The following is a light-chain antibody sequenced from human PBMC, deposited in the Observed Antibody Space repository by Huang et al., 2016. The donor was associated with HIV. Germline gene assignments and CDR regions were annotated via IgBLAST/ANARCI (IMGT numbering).Light chain of an antibody. J-gene: IGKJ4*01. CDR2: DAA. CDR1: QSVNTF. CDR3: QQRSNRPLT. V-gene: IGKV3-11*01. Sequence: EIVLTQSPATLSFSPGERATLYCRASQSVNTFSAWYQQKPGQAPRLLIDDAANRATGRPARFSGSGSGTDFTLTISSLEPEDFAVYYCQQRSNRPLTFGGGTKVEIK.